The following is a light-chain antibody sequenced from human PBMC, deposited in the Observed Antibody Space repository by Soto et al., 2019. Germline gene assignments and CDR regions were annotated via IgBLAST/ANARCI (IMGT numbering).Light chain of an antibody. J-gene: IGLJ3*02. CDR2: DVT. Sequence: QSALTQPASVSGSPGQSITISCSGTSSDIGGYNFVSWYQQHPGKAPKLIIYDVTNRPSGMSPRFSGSKSGNTASLTISGLQVDDDEAYYCSSSRSSASLPVFGGGTKVTVL. V-gene: IGLV2-14*03. CDR3: SSSRSSASLPV. CDR1: SSDIGGYNF.